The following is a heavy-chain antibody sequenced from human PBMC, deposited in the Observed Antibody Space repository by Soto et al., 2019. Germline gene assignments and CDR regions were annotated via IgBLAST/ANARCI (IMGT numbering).Heavy chain of an antibody. CDR1: GYTFTGYY. Sequence: GASVKVSCKASGYTFTGYYMHWVRQAPGQGLEWMGWINPNSGGTNYAQKFQGWVTTTRDTSISTAYMELSRLRSDDTAVYYCARQADSYGSFDYWGQGTLVTVSS. CDR3: ARQADSYGSFDY. CDR2: INPNSGGT. D-gene: IGHD5-18*01. J-gene: IGHJ4*02. V-gene: IGHV1-2*04.